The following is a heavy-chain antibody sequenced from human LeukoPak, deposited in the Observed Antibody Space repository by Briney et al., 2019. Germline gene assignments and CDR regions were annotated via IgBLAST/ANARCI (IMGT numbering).Heavy chain of an antibody. J-gene: IGHJ3*02. V-gene: IGHV4-30-4*08. CDR3: ARDNGPSDSSGYGAFDI. CDR2: IYYSGST. D-gene: IGHD3-22*01. CDR1: GGSISSGDYY. Sequence: PSETLSLTCTVSGGSISSGDYYWSWIRQPPGKGLEWTGYIYYSGSTYYNPSLKSRVTISVDTSKNQFSLKLSSVTAADTAVYYCARDNGPSDSSGYGAFDIWGQGTMVTVSS.